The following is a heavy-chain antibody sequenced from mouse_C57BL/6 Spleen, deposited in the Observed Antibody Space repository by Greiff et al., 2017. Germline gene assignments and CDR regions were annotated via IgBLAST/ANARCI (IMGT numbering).Heavy chain of an antibody. CDR2: INPNNGGT. CDR1: GYTFTDYN. Sequence: VHVKQSGPELVKPGASVKIPCKASGYTFTDYNMDWVKQSHGKSLEWIGDINPNNGGTIYNQKFKGKATLTVDKSSSTAYMELRSLTSEETAVYYCAREGYGMDYWGQGTSVTVSS. CDR3: AREGYGMDY. J-gene: IGHJ4*01. V-gene: IGHV1-18*01.